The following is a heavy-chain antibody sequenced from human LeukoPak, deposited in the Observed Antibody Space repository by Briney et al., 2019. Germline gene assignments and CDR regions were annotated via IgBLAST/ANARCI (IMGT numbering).Heavy chain of an antibody. CDR1: DGSISSYY. V-gene: IGHV4-59*01. D-gene: IGHD6-13*01. Sequence: SETLSLTCTVSDGSISSYYWSWIRQPPGKGLEWIGYIYYSGSTNYNPSLKSRVTISVDTSKNQFSLKLSSVTAADTAVYYCARGMYSSPFDYWGQGTLVTVSS. CDR3: ARGMYSSPFDY. CDR2: IYYSGST. J-gene: IGHJ4*02.